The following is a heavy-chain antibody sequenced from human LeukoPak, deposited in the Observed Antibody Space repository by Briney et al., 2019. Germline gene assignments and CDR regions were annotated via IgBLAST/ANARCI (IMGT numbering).Heavy chain of an antibody. CDR1: GYTFTSYY. J-gene: IGHJ5*02. D-gene: IGHD1-26*01. V-gene: IGHV1-46*01. CDR3: ARDGSIVGAQNWFDP. CDR2: INPSGGST. Sequence: ASVKVSCKASGYTFTSYYMHWVRQAPGQGLEWMGIINPSGGSTSYAQKFQGRVTMTRDMSTSTDYMELSSLRSEDTAVYYCARDGSIVGAQNWFDPWGQGTLVTVSS.